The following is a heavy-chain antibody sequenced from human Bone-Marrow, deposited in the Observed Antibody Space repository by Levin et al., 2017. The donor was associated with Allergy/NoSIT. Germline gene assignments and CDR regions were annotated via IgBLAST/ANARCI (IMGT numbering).Heavy chain of an antibody. CDR3: ASELVGATPGAYYYYGMDV. CDR2: ISAYNGNT. D-gene: IGHD1-26*01. Sequence: ASVKVSCKASGYTFTSYGISWVRQAPGQGLEWMGWISAYNGNTNYAQKLQGRVTMTTDTSTSTAYMELRSLRSDDTAVYYCASELVGATPGAYYYYGMDVWGQGTTVTVSS. J-gene: IGHJ6*02. V-gene: IGHV1-18*01. CDR1: GYTFTSYG.